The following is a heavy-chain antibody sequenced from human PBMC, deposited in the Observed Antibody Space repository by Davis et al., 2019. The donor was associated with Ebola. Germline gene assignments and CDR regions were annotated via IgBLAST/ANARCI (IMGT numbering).Heavy chain of an antibody. J-gene: IGHJ6*04. CDR1: GFTFSSSA. CDR3: ARSGLSFGVVKYHYGMDV. Sequence: GGSLRLSCVPSGFTFSSSAMNWVRQAPGMGLEWVSTISGSGGSTYYGESVKGRFTISRDNSKNTLYLQMNSLRVDDTAVYYCARSGLSFGVVKYHYGMDVWGKGTTVTVSS. CDR2: ISGSGGST. D-gene: IGHD3-3*01. V-gene: IGHV3-23*01.